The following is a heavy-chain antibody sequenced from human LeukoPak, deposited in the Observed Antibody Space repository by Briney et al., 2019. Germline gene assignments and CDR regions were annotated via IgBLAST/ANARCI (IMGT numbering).Heavy chain of an antibody. CDR1: GYTFTSYG. J-gene: IGHJ4*02. D-gene: IGHD2-2*02. CDR3: ARSLFPLVVVPAAIRLDFDY. CDR2: ISAYNGNT. V-gene: IGHV1-18*01. Sequence: GXSVXXSXXASGYTFTSYGIRGVRQAPGQGLXXMGWISAYNGNTNYAQKFQGRVTMTTDTSTSTAYMELRSLRSDDTAVYYCARSLFPLVVVPAAIRLDFDYWGQGTLVTVSS.